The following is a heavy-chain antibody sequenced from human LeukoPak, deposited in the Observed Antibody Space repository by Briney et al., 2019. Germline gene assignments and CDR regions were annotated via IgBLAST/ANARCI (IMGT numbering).Heavy chain of an antibody. CDR1: GGSFSGYY. CDR2: INHSGST. V-gene: IGHV4-34*01. J-gene: IGHJ4*02. CDR3: AREEKQQLAQGYYFDY. Sequence: SGTLSLTCAVYGGSFSGYYWSWIRQPPGKGLEWIGEINHSGSTNYNPSLKSRVTISVDTSKNQFSLKLSSVTAADTAVYYCAREEKQQLAQGYYFDYWGQGTLVTVSS. D-gene: IGHD6-13*01.